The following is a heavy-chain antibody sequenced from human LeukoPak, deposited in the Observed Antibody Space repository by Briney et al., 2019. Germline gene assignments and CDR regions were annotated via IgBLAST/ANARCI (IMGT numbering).Heavy chain of an antibody. V-gene: IGHV3-7*01. CDR1: GFTFSSYW. J-gene: IGHJ4*02. D-gene: IGHD5-18*01. CDR2: IKQDGSEK. CDR3: ARDLPIDTAMVESNGFDY. Sequence: GGPLRLSCAASGFTFSSYWMSWVRQAPGKGLEWVANIKQDGSEKYYVESVKGRFTISRDNAKNSLYLQMNSLRAEDTAVYYCARDLPIDTAMVESNGFDYWGQGTLVTVSS.